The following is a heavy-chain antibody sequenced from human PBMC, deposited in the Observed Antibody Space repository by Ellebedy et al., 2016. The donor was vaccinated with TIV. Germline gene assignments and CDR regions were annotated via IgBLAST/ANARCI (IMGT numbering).Heavy chain of an antibody. Sequence: ESLKISXVASGFTFTNYWMSWVRQAPGKGLEWVANIKHDGSEKNYLDSVKGRFTVSRDNAKSSVYLQMNSLRAEDTALYYCARDIGPSYYYYGLDVWGQGTTVTVS. J-gene: IGHJ6*02. D-gene: IGHD2-15*01. CDR2: IKHDGSEK. CDR3: ARDIGPSYYYYGLDV. CDR1: GFTFTNYW. V-gene: IGHV3-7*03.